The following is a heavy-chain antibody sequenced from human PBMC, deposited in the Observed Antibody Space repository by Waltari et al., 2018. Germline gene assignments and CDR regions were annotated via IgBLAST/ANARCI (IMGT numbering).Heavy chain of an antibody. Sequence: QVQLQESGPGLVKPSETLSLTCTVSGGSISSYYWSWIRQPPGKGLEWIGYIYYSGSTTYTPSLKSRVTISVDTSKNQFSLKLSSVTAADTAVYYCARAAGYCSSTSCYGYPYYFDYWGQGTLVTVSS. D-gene: IGHD2-2*01. CDR1: GGSISSYY. CDR3: ARAAGYCSSTSCYGYPYYFDY. J-gene: IGHJ4*02. CDR2: IYYSGST. V-gene: IGHV4-59*01.